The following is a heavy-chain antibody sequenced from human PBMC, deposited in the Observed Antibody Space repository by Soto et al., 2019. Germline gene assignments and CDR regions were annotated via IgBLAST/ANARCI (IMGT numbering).Heavy chain of an antibody. CDR2: IQSGGPT. CDR1: GFTVSSKY. V-gene: IGHV3-66*01. CDR3: AKDALDIVVVVAATPAYYYMDV. J-gene: IGHJ6*03. Sequence: PGGSLRLSCAASGFTVSSKYMSWVRQAPGKGLEWVSLIQSGGPTYYADSVKGRFTISRDTSENTLHLQMDSLRAEDTAVYYCAKDALDIVVVVAATPAYYYMDVWGKGTTVTVSS. D-gene: IGHD2-15*01.